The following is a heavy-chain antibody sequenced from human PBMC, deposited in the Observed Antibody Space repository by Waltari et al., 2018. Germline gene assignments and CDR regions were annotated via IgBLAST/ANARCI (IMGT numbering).Heavy chain of an antibody. Sequence: QLQLQESGPGLVKPSETLSLTCTVSGGSISSSSYYWGWVRQPPGKGLEWIGSIYYSGRTYHNPSLKSRGPISVDTSKNQFSLRVSSVTAADTAVFYCARMVRGYCSSTSCHTDHWGQGTLVTVSS. CDR2: IYYSGRT. V-gene: IGHV4-39*07. CDR3: ARMVRGYCSSTSCHTDH. CDR1: GGSISSSSYY. D-gene: IGHD2-2*01. J-gene: IGHJ4*02.